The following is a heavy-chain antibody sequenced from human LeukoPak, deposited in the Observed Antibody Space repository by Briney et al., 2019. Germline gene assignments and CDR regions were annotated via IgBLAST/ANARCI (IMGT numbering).Heavy chain of an antibody. V-gene: IGHV3-9*01. CDR3: ARAEGYSSGWYDY. CDR2: ISWNSGSI. Sequence: GGSLRLSCATSGFTFDDYAMHWVRHAPGKGLEWVSGISWNSGSIGFAVSVKGRFTISRDNAKNSLYLQMNSPRPEDTALYYCARAEGYSSGWYDYWGQGTLVTVSS. D-gene: IGHD6-19*01. CDR1: GFTFDDYA. J-gene: IGHJ4*02.